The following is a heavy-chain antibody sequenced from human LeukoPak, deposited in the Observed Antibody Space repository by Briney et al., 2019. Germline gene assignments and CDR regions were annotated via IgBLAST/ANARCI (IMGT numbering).Heavy chain of an antibody. CDR2: IGPTGTDR. CDR3: ATETIGRHYDY. D-gene: IGHD1-14*01. Sequence: GGSLRLSCAASGFTFSSCGFNLVRQAPGKGLEWVSSIGPTGTDRYYADSVRGRFTISRDNAKNSMYLRMDSLRDEDTAVYYCATETIGRHYDYWGQGTLLTVSS. V-gene: IGHV3-21*01. CDR1: GFTFSSCG. J-gene: IGHJ4*02.